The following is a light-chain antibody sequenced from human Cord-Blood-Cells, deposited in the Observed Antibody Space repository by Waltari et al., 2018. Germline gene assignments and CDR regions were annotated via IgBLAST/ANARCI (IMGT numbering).Light chain of an antibody. CDR2: EGS. V-gene: IGLV2-23*01. CDR3: CSYAGSRLV. J-gene: IGLJ2*01. Sequence: QSALTQPASVSGSPGQSITISCTGTSSDVGSYNLVSWYQQHPGKAPKLMMYEGSKRHSGVSNRFSGSKSGNTASLTISGLQAEDEADYYCCSYAGSRLVFGGGTKLTVL. CDR1: SSDVGSYNL.